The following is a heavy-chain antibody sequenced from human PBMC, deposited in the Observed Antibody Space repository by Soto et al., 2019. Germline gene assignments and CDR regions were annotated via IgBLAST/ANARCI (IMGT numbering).Heavy chain of an antibody. CDR2: ISHSGST. D-gene: IGHD2-2*01. Sequence: QLQLQESGSGLVTPSQTLSLTCAVSGGSISSDGYSWSWIRQPPGKGLEWIGYISHSGSTYYSPSLKSRVTISVDRSKNQFSLKLTSVTAADTAVYYCATNAICSSTSCYGMDVWGQGTTVTVSS. J-gene: IGHJ6*02. CDR3: ATNAICSSTSCYGMDV. CDR1: GGSISSDGYS. V-gene: IGHV4-30-2*01.